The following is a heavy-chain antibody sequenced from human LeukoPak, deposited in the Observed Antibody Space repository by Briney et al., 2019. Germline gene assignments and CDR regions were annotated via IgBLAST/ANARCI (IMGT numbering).Heavy chain of an antibody. D-gene: IGHD6-13*01. CDR2: IYYSGST. CDR3: ARVVEDSSSWYGGWFDY. Sequence: SQTLSLTCTVSGGSISSGGYYWSWIRQHPGKGLEWFGYIYYSGSTYYNPSLKSRVTISVDTSKNQFSLKLSSVTAADTAVYYCARVVEDSSSWYGGWFDYWGQGTLVTVSS. J-gene: IGHJ4*02. CDR1: GGSISSGGYY. V-gene: IGHV4-31*03.